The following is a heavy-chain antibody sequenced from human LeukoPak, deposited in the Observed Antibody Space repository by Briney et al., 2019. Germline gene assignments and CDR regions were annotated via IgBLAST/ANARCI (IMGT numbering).Heavy chain of an antibody. CDR2: IYYSGST. J-gene: IGHJ4*02. CDR3: DYYDSSGYLYGADY. Sequence: PSETLSLTCTVSGGSISSSSYYWGWIRQPPGKGLEWIGSIYYSGSTYYNPSLKSRVTISVDTSKNQFSLKLSSVTAADTAVYYCDYYDSSGYLYGADYWGQGTLVTVSS. D-gene: IGHD3-22*01. CDR1: GGSISSSSYY. V-gene: IGHV4-39*01.